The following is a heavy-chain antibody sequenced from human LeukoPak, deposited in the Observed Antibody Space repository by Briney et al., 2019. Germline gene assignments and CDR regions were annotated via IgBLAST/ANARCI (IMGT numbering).Heavy chain of an antibody. CDR2: INHSGST. CDR1: GGSFSGYY. Sequence: SETLSLTCAVYGGSFSGYYWSWIRQPPGKGLEWIGEINHSGSTNYNPSLKSRVTMSVDTSKNQFSLKLSSVTAADTAVYYCARGAGISGTYYYYWGQGTLVTVSS. D-gene: IGHD1-26*01. CDR3: ARGAGISGTYYYY. J-gene: IGHJ4*02. V-gene: IGHV4-34*01.